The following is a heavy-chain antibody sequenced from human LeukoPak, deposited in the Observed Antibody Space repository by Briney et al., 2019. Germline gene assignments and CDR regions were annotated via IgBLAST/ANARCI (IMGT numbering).Heavy chain of an antibody. D-gene: IGHD6-6*01. J-gene: IGHJ4*02. CDR1: GASFSDYY. CDR2: INHSGNT. CDR3: ARVPNIASRPCDQ. Sequence: SSETLSLTCAVYGASFSDYYWTWIRQPPGKGPEWIGEINHSGNTNYNPSLKSRVTIIVDTPKKQFSLKLTTLTAADTAVYYCARVPNIASRPCDQWGQGTLVTVSS. V-gene: IGHV4-34*01.